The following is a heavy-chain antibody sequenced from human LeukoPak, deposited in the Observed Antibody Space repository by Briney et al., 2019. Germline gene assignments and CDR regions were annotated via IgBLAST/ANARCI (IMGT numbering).Heavy chain of an antibody. CDR3: ARDHYSSGSFYWFDP. CDR1: GGSISSYY. CDR2: FYYSGNT. D-gene: IGHD3-22*01. J-gene: IGHJ5*02. Sequence: SETLSLTCTVSGGSISSYYWSWIRQPPGKGLEWIGCFYYSGNTNYNPSLKSRVTISVDTSKNQFSLKLSSVTAADTAVYYCARDHYSSGSFYWFDPWGQGTLVTVSS. V-gene: IGHV4-59*01.